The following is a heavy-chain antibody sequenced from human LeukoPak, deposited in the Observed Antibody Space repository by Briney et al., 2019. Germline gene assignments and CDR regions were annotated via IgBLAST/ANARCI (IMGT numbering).Heavy chain of an antibody. CDR1: GGSFSGYY. Sequence: PSETLSLTCAVYGGSFSGYYWSWIRQPPGKGLEWIGEINHSGSTNYNPSLKSRVTISVDTSKNQFSLKLSSVTAADTAVYYCARARVAGPIDYWGQGTLVTVSS. D-gene: IGHD6-19*01. CDR3: ARARVAGPIDY. V-gene: IGHV4-34*01. J-gene: IGHJ4*02. CDR2: INHSGST.